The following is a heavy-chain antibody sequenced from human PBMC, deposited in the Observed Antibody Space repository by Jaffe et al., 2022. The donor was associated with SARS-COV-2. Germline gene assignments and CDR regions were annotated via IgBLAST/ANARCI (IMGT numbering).Heavy chain of an antibody. J-gene: IGHJ1*01. CDR1: GFTFNSYA. CDR3: ARDSNCGDCIEYFQQ. V-gene: IGHV3-23*01. CDR2: ISGSGYST. D-gene: IGHD2-21*01. Sequence: EVQLLESGGGSVQPGGSLRLSCTASGFTFNSYAMNWVRQAPGKGLEWVSGISGSGYSTYYAKSVKGRFTISRDNSKNTLYLQMSSLRAEDTAVYYCARDSNCGDCIEYFQQWGQGTLVIISS.